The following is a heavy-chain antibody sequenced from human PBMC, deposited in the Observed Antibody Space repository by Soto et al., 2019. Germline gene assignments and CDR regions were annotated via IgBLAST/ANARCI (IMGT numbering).Heavy chain of an antibody. V-gene: IGHV1-69*13. J-gene: IGHJ6*02. D-gene: IGHD3-3*01. CDR2: IIPVFRTP. CDR1: GGTFNTYA. Sequence: ASVTVSCKASGGTFNTYAFSWVRQAPGQGFEWMGGIIPVFRTPDYAQRFQGRVTIIADESTSTAYMELSSLRSEDTAVYYCARDKERQRLGDNYYGSIDDWGQGTTVTVSS. CDR3: ARDKERQRLGDNYYGSIDD.